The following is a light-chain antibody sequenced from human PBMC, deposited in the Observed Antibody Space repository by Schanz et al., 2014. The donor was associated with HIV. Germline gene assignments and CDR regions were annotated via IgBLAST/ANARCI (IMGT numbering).Light chain of an antibody. J-gene: IGLJ3*02. CDR3: CSYAPSSTLV. Sequence: QSALTQPASVSGSPGQSITISCTGTSSDIGYYKLVSWYQQYPGKAPKLIIFEVNKRPSGVSHRFSGSKSGNTAYLTISGLQAEDEADYYCCSYAPSSTLVFGGGTKLTVL. V-gene: IGLV2-23*02. CDR1: SSDIGYYKL. CDR2: EVN.